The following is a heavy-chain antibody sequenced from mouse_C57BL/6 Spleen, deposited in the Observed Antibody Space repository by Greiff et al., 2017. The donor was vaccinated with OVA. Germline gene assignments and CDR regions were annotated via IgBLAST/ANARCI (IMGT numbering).Heavy chain of an antibody. CDR3: ARSDGYDAAAY. CDR2: INPSTGGT. Sequence: VQLKESGPELVKPGASVKISCKASGYSFTGYYMNWVKQSPEKSLEWIGEINPSTGGTTYNQKFKAKATLTVDKSSSTAYMQLKSLTSEDSAVYYCARSDGYDAAAYWGQGTLVTVSA. J-gene: IGHJ3*01. CDR1: GYSFTGYY. D-gene: IGHD2-2*01. V-gene: IGHV1-42*01.